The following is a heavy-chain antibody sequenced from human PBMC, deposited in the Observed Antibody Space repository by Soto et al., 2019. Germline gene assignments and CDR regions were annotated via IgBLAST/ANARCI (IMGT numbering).Heavy chain of an antibody. CDR1: GGTFNSHT. CDR2: IIPTLDIV. D-gene: IGHD5-18*01. V-gene: IGHV1-69*08. J-gene: IGHJ6*02. CDR3: ARDGRGYNAVSDFGLDV. Sequence: QVQLVQSGAELKKPGSSVKVSCEASGGTFNSHTIIAWVRQAPGQGPEWMGRIIPTLDIVDYAQKFQDRVTITADRPTNTAFMELRSLVSEDTAVYYCARDGRGYNAVSDFGLDVWGQGTMVTVS.